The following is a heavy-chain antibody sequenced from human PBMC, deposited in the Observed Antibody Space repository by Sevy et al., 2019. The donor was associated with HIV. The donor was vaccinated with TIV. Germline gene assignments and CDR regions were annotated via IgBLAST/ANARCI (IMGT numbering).Heavy chain of an antibody. CDR1: DFSIRSGYY. V-gene: IGHV4-38-2*01. CDR2: VYQSGST. J-gene: IGHJ3*02. D-gene: IGHD2-15*01. CDR3: ARQGYFYTDAFDI. Sequence: SETLSLTCAVSDFSIRSGYYWAWIRQPPGMGLEWIGSVYQSGSTHYNPSLKSRVTIPVDTSKTPFSLNLGSVTAADAAVYYCARQGYFYTDAFDIWGQGTMVTVSS.